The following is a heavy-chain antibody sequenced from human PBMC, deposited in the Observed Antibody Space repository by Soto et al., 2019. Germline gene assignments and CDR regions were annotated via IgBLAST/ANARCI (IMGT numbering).Heavy chain of an antibody. CDR3: VRRVSGNYDY. Sequence: EVQLAESGGNMVQPGGSLRLSCVASGFTFNNYDMHWVRQAPGKGLEYVSSISSNGGTTYYGNSVKGRFTISRDNSKNTPYLQMGILRPEDMAVYYCVRRVSGNYDYWGQGTLVTVSS. CDR1: GFTFNNYD. CDR2: ISSNGGTT. V-gene: IGHV3-64*01. J-gene: IGHJ4*02. D-gene: IGHD1-7*01.